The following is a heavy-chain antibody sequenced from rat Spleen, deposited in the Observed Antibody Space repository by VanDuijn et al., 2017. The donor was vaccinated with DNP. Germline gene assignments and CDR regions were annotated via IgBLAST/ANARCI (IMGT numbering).Heavy chain of an antibody. V-gene: IGHV2-63*01. Sequence: QVQLKESGPGLMQPSETLSLTCTVSGLSLTSNSVSWVRQPSGKSPEWLGRMWYDGNTLYNSALKSRLSISRDTSKNQVFLKVNSLQTGDTGTYYCTRDEWPYYFDYWGQGVMVTVSS. CDR3: TRDEWPYYFDY. CDR1: GLSLTSNS. D-gene: IGHD1-1*01. CDR2: MWYDGNT. J-gene: IGHJ2*01.